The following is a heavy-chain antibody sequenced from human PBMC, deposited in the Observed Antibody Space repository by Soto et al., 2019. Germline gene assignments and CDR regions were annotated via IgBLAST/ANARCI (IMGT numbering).Heavy chain of an antibody. CDR3: ARGGSQPYYSYYSGMDV. Sequence: GPLRLSLGAPGFTFSSDTMHWVREAPLKGLEWVSSISSGSSYIYYADSVKGRFTISRDNAKNSLYLQMNSLRAEYTAVYYCARGGSQPYYSYYSGMDVWGQGTTVTAS. D-gene: IGHD6-13*01. J-gene: IGHJ6*02. V-gene: IGHV3-21*01. CDR2: ISSGSSYI. CDR1: GFTFSSDT.